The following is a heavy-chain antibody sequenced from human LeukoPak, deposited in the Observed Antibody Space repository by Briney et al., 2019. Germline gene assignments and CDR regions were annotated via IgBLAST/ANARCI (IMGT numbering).Heavy chain of an antibody. Sequence: SETLSLTCAVYGGSFSGYYWSWIRQPPGKGLEWIGEINHSGSTNYNPSLKSRVTISVDTSKNQFSLKLSSVTAADTAVYYCARLGEQYGSGSGWFDPWGQGTLVTVSS. CDR3: ARLGEQYGSGSGWFDP. CDR2: INHSGST. J-gene: IGHJ5*02. CDR1: GGSFSGYY. V-gene: IGHV4-34*01. D-gene: IGHD3-10*01.